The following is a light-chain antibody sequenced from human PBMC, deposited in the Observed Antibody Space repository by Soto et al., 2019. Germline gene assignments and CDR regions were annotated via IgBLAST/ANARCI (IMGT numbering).Light chain of an antibody. V-gene: IGLV1-40*01. J-gene: IGLJ2*01. CDR1: SSNIGAGYD. Sequence: QSVLTQPPSVSGAPGQRVTISCTGSSSNIGAGYDVHWYQQLPGTAPKLLIDGNRNRPSGVPDRFSGSKSGTSASLAITGLQAEDEADYYCQSYDSSLSGVVFGGGTKLTVL. CDR3: QSYDSSLSGVV. CDR2: GNR.